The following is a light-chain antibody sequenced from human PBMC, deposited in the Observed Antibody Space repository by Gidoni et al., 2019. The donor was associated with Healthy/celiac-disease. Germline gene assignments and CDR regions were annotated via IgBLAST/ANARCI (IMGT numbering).Light chain of an antibody. V-gene: IGKV3-11*01. CDR2: GAS. CDR1: QSLGTF. J-gene: IGKJ4*01. Sequence: EIVLTQSPATLSLSPGERATLSCRASQSLGTFLVWYQHKPGQAPRLLIYGASTRSTGVPARFSGAGAGTDFTLTSASLEPEDVAIYYCQQRGRWPLTFGGGTRVEI. CDR3: QQRGRWPLT.